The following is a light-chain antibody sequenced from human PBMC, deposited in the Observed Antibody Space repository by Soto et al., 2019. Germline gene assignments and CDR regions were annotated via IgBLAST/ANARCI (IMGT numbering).Light chain of an antibody. CDR1: SSDVGGYNY. Sequence: QSVLTQPASVSGSPGQSITISCTGTSSDVGGYNYVSWYQQHPGKVPKFLIYDVSNRPSGVSNRFSGSKSGNTASLTISGLQAEDEGDYYCSSYTSSSTTVVFGGGTKVTVL. J-gene: IGLJ2*01. CDR3: SSYTSSSTTVV. CDR2: DVS. V-gene: IGLV2-14*01.